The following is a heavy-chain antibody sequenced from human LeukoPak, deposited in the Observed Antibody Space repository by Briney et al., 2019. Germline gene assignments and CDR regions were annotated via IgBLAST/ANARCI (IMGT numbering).Heavy chain of an antibody. CDR3: ARVRSYRHYDSSGYPDH. V-gene: IGHV4-34*01. D-gene: IGHD3-22*01. Sequence: PSETLSLTCSVSGGSISTYYWSWIRQPPGKGLEWIGEINHSGSTNYNPSLKSRVTISVDTSKNQFSLKLSSVTAADTAVYYCARVRSYRHYDSSGYPDHWGQGTLVTVSS. CDR2: INHSGST. CDR1: GGSISTYY. J-gene: IGHJ4*02.